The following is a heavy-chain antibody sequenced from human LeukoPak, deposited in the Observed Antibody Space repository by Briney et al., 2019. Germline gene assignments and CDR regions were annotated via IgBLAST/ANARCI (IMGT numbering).Heavy chain of an antibody. V-gene: IGHV1-69*05. D-gene: IGHD4-23*01. J-gene: IGHJ4*02. CDR3: ARDRNGGNSYFDY. CDR2: IIPIFSTA. Sequence: SLKVSCKASGGTFSSYAISWVRHAPGQGLEWMGGIIPIFSTANYAQKFQGRVTITTDESTSTAYMELSSLRSEDTAVYYCARDRNGGNSYFDYWGQGTLVTVTS. CDR1: GGTFSSYA.